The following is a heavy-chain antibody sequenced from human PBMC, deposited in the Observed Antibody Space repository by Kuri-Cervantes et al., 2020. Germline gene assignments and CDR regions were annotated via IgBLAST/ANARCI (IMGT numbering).Heavy chain of an antibody. D-gene: IGHD3-3*01. J-gene: IGHJ4*02. CDR3: ARDYYDFWSGPETCLDY. CDR2: TKQDGCEK. V-gene: IGHV3-7*01. Sequence: GGSLRLSCAASGFTFSNAWMSWVRQAPGKGLEWVANTKQDGCEKYYVDSVKGRFSISRDNAKNSLCLQMNSLRAEDTAVYYCARDYYDFWSGPETCLDYWGQGTLVTVSS. CDR1: GFTFSNAW.